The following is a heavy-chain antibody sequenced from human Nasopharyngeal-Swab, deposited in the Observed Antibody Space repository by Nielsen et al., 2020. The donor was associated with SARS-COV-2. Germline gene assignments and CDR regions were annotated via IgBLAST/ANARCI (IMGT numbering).Heavy chain of an antibody. CDR1: GGSISSYY. CDR3: AGVGATRSLDY. Sequence: SETLSLTCTVSGGSISSYYWSWIRQPPGKGLEWIGYIYYSGSTNYNPSLKSRVTISVDTSKNQFSPKLSSVTAADTAVYYCAGVGATRSLDYWGQGTLVTVSS. D-gene: IGHD1-26*01. J-gene: IGHJ4*02. CDR2: IYYSGST. V-gene: IGHV4-59*01.